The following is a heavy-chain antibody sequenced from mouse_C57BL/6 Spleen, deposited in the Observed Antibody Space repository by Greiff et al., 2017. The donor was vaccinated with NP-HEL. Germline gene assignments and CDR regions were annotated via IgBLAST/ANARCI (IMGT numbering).Heavy chain of an antibody. J-gene: IGHJ3*01. Sequence: QVQLQQPGAELVMPGASVKLSCKASGYTFTSYWMHWVKQRPGQGLEWIGEIDPSDSYTNYNQKFKGKSTLTVDKSSSTAYMQLSSLTSEDSAVYYCARGRFSFAYWGQGTLVTVSA. D-gene: IGHD6-2*01. CDR3: ARGRFSFAY. CDR1: GYTFTSYW. CDR2: IDPSDSYT. V-gene: IGHV1-69*01.